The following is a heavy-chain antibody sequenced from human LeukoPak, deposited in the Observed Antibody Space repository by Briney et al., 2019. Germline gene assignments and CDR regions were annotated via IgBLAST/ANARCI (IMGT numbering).Heavy chain of an antibody. CDR3: ARPNLYYDSSGPRAGAFDI. D-gene: IGHD3-22*01. CDR2: IYYSGST. V-gene: IGHV4-61*08. CDR1: GGSISSGDYY. J-gene: IGHJ3*02. Sequence: PSETLSLTCTVSGGSISSGDYYWSWIRQPPGKGLEWIGYIYYSGSTNYNPSLKSRVTISVDTSKNQFSLKLSSVTAADTAVYYCARPNLYYDSSGPRAGAFDIWGQGTMVTVSS.